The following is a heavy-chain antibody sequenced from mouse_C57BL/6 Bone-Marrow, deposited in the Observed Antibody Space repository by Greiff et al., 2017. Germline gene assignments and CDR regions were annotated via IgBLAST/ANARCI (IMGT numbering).Heavy chain of an antibody. D-gene: IGHD1-1*01. V-gene: IGHV1-59*01. CDR1: GSTFTSYW. CDR2: IGPSDSYT. CDR3: APYGSSYAY. J-gene: IGHJ3*01. Sequence: VQLQQPGPALVRPRTSVKLSCQASGSTFTSYWMHWVKQMPGQGLEWIGEIGPSDSYTNYNQKFKGKATLTVDTSSSTAYRQLSILTSEDSAVYYCAPYGSSYAYWGQGTMVTVSA.